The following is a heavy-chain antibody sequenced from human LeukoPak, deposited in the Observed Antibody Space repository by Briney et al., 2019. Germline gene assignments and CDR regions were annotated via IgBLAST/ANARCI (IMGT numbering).Heavy chain of an antibody. D-gene: IGHD3-10*01. Sequence: PGGSLRLSCAASGFTFSSYWMHWVRPAPGKGLVWVSRINSDGSSTFYADSVKGRFTTSRDNAENTVYLQMNSLRADDTAVYYCARIPGGSGSQYDYWGQGTLVIVSS. CDR3: ARIPGGSGSQYDY. V-gene: IGHV3-74*01. CDR2: INSDGSST. CDR1: GFTFSSYW. J-gene: IGHJ4*02.